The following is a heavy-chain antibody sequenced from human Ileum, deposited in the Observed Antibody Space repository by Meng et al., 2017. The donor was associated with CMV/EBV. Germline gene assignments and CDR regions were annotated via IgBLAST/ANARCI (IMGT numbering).Heavy chain of an antibody. CDR2: IYYSGST. D-gene: IGHD3-22*01. CDR3: ASSGYASSGYYIDY. V-gene: IGHV4-39*07. J-gene: IGHJ4*02. CDR1: GGSISSSSYY. Sequence: GPLRSPCTVPGGSISSSSYYWGWIRQPPGKGLEWIGSIYYSGSTYYNPSLKSRVAMSVDTSKNQFSLKLSSVTAADPAVYYCASSGYASSGYYIDYWGQGTLVTVSS.